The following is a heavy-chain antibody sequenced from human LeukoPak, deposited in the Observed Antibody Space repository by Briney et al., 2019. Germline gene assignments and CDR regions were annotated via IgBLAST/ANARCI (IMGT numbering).Heavy chain of an antibody. Sequence: GGSLRLSCAASGFTFSSYSMNWVRQAPGKELEWVSSISSSSSYIYYADSVKGRFTISRDNAKNSLYLQMNSLRAEDTAVYYCARPPRGPDAFDIWGQGTMVTVSS. D-gene: IGHD3-10*01. V-gene: IGHV3-21*01. CDR2: ISSSSSYI. CDR3: ARPPRGPDAFDI. CDR1: GFTFSSYS. J-gene: IGHJ3*02.